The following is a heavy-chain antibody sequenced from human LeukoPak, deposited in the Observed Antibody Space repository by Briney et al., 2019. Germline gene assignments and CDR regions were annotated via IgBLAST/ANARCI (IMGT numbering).Heavy chain of an antibody. CDR2: IYYSGST. Sequence: SETLSLTCTVSGGSISSYYGSWIRQPPGKGLEWIGYIYYSGSTDYNPSLKSRVTISVDTSKNQFSLKLSSVTAADTAVYYCARRKRKQSGYDYWGQGTLVTVSS. D-gene: IGHD6-19*01. CDR1: GGSISSYY. V-gene: IGHV4-59*08. CDR3: ARRKRKQSGYDY. J-gene: IGHJ4*02.